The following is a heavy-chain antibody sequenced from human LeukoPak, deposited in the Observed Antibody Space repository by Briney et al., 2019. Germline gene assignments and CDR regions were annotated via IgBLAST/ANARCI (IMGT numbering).Heavy chain of an antibody. CDR2: ISSSGSTI. Sequence: GGSLRLSCAASGFTFTGYYMSWIRQAPGKGLEWVSYISSSGSTIYYADCVKGRFIISRDNAKNSLYLQMNSLRAEDTAVYHCARARTCSSTSCYFNYWGQGTLVTVSS. CDR1: GFTFTGYY. D-gene: IGHD2-2*01. CDR3: ARARTCSSTSCYFNY. V-gene: IGHV3-11*01. J-gene: IGHJ4*02.